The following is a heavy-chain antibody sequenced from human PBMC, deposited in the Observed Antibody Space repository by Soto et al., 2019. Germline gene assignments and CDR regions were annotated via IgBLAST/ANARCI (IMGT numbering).Heavy chain of an antibody. CDR3: AKDRLSDFWSGTEDY. CDR2: IYYSGKT. J-gene: IGHJ4*02. Sequence: PSETLSLTCTVSGDSISSSTYSWGWIRQPPGKGLEYIGTIYYSGKTYYNWPLKSRVTMSLDTSKNQFSLRAEDTAVYYCAKDRLSDFWSGTEDYWGQGTLVTVSS. CDR1: GDSISSSTYS. V-gene: IGHV4-39*02. D-gene: IGHD3-3*01.